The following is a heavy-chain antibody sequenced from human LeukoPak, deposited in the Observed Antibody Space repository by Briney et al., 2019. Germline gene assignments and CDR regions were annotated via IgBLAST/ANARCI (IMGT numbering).Heavy chain of an antibody. CDR2: INHSGST. CDR1: GGSFSGYY. V-gene: IGHV4-34*01. J-gene: IGHJ4*02. Sequence: SETLSLTCAVYGGSFSGYYWSWIRQPPGKELEWIGEINHSGSTNYNPSLKSRVTISVDTSKNQFSLKLSSVTAADTAVYYCARGRGHYWGQGTLVTVSS. CDR3: ARGRGHY. D-gene: IGHD3-10*01.